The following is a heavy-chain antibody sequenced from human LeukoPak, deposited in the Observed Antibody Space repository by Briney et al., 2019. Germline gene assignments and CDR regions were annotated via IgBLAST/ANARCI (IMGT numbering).Heavy chain of an antibody. J-gene: IGHJ4*02. D-gene: IGHD2-2*01. V-gene: IGHV3-66*01. CDR3: ARDRDCSSTNCYAGCGGYYFDY. CDR1: GFTVSSNF. Sequence: GGSLRLSCAASGFTVSSNFMSWVRQAPGKGLEWVSVIYSGGSTYHADSVKGRFTTSRDKSKNSLYLQMNSVRAEYTAVYYCARDRDCSSTNCYAGCGGYYFDYWGQGTLVTVSS. CDR2: IYSGGST.